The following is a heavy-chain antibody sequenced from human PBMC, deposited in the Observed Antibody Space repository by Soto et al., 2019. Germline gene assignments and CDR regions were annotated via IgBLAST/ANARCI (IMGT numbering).Heavy chain of an antibody. CDR3: ARGSPGTNYEFWSGYSSYYMDV. J-gene: IGHJ6*03. CDR1: GYTFTSYG. D-gene: IGHD3-3*01. Sequence: QVQLVQSGAEVKKPGASVKVSCKASGYTFTSYGISWVRQAPGQGLEWMGWISAYHGNTNYAQKLQGRVTMTADTSKSTAYMELRSLRSDDTAVYYCARGSPGTNYEFWSGYSSYYMDVWGKGTTVPVSS. V-gene: IGHV1-18*01. CDR2: ISAYHGNT.